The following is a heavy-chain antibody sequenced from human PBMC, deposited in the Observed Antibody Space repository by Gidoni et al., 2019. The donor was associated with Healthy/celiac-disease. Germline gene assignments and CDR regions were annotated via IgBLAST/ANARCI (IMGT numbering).Heavy chain of an antibody. D-gene: IGHD6-19*01. CDR1: GFTFRRYA. Sequence: EVQLLESGGGLVQAGGSLRLACAASGFTFRRYAMSWVRQAPGKGLEWVSAISGSGGSTYYANSVKGRFTISRDNSKNTLYLQMSSLRAEDTAVYDCAKAMSPPYSSGWYAPLDWFDPWGQGTLVTVSS. J-gene: IGHJ5*02. CDR3: AKAMSPPYSSGWYAPLDWFDP. V-gene: IGHV3-23*01. CDR2: ISGSGGST.